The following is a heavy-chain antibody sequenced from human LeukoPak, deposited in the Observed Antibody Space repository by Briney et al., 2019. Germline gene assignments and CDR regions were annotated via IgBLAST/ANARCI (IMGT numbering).Heavy chain of an antibody. D-gene: IGHD5-12*01. CDR1: GGSISSYH. CDR3: ARIYGDIQPHFFVY. CDR2: ISCGAGT. Sequence: ASATLSLTCAASGGSISSYHWSWIRQPPGKGLEWVGSISCGAGTTYNPSLKSRATISVDTSKNQFSLQLSPVTAADTAVYYCARIYGDIQPHFFVYWGQGPLVSVS. V-gene: IGHV4-59*01. J-gene: IGHJ4*02.